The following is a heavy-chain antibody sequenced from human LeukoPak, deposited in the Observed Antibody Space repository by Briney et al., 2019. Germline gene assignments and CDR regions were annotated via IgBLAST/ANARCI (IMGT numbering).Heavy chain of an antibody. D-gene: IGHD6-13*01. Sequence: GGSLRLSCAGSGFTFSNYAMSWVRQAPGRGLEWVSAICKSGGSTYYADSVKGRFTISRDNSKNTLYLQMNSLRAADTAVYYCARVWFSSSWSYVYYFDYWGQGTLVTVSS. CDR1: GFTFSNYA. V-gene: IGHV3-23*01. CDR2: ICKSGGST. CDR3: ARVWFSSSWSYVYYFDY. J-gene: IGHJ4*02.